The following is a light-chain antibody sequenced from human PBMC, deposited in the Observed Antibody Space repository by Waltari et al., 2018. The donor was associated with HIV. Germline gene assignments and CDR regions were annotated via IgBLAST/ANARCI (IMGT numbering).Light chain of an antibody. CDR1: KLGDKY. CDR2: QDT. V-gene: IGLV3-1*01. J-gene: IGLJ1*01. Sequence: SYELTQPPLVSVSPGQTASITCSGDKLGDKYVFWYKQKPGQSPVLVIYQDTKRPPGTPEGISGSHSGDTATLTISGAQAMDEADYFCQTWDSNFCVFGTGTKVTVL. CDR3: QTWDSNFCV.